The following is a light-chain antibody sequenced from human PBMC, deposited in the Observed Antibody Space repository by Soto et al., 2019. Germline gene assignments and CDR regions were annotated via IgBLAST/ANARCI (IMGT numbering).Light chain of an antibody. CDR3: QSYDNGLSASV. J-gene: IGLJ2*01. V-gene: IGLV1-40*01. CDR1: SSNIGAGHV. Sequence: QSVLTQPPSVSGAPGQRVTISCTGSSSNIGAGHVVHWYQQFPGRDPNLLIFGSSNRPSGVPDRFSGSKSGTSASLAITGLQAEDEADYYCQSYDNGLSASVFGGGTKLTVL. CDR2: GSS.